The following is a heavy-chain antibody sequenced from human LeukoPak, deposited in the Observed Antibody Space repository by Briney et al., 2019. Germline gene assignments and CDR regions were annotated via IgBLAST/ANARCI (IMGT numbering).Heavy chain of an antibody. J-gene: IGHJ4*02. CDR3: ARSRDGYNPPDY. D-gene: IGHD5-24*01. V-gene: IGHV1-69*05. CDR1: GYTFTSYY. Sequence: SVKVSCKASGYTFTSYYMHWVRQAPGQGLEWMGGIIPIFGTANYAQKFQGRVTITTDESTSTAYMELSSLRSEDTAVYYCARSRDGYNPPDYWGQGTLVTVSS. CDR2: IIPIFGTA.